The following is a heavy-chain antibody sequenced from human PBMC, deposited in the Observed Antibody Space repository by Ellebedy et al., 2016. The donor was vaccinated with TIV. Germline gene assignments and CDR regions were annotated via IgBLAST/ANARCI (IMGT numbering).Heavy chain of an antibody. CDR3: ARVKSIRDLDALDM. CDR2: IWNDGSQK. D-gene: IGHD2-21*02. J-gene: IGHJ3*02. CDR1: GFTFSNYG. Sequence: GESLKISCVVSGFTFSNYGMHWVRQAPGKGLQWVAVIWNDGSQKYYVDSVKGRFTISRDNAKNTVYLQMNSLRAEDTAVYYCARVKSIRDLDALDMWGQGTVVTVSS. V-gene: IGHV3-33*08.